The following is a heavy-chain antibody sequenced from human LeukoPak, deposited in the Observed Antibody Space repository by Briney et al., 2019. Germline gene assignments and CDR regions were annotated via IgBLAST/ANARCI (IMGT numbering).Heavy chain of an antibody. Sequence: PSETLSLTCTVSGGSISSSSYYWGWIRQPPGKGLEWVGSIYYSGSTYYNPSLKSRVTISVDTSKNQFSLKLSSVTAADTAVYYCARASSSSWYEPWGQGTLVTVSS. CDR2: IYYSGST. D-gene: IGHD6-13*01. J-gene: IGHJ5*02. CDR3: ARASSSSWYEP. V-gene: IGHV4-39*07. CDR1: GGSISSSSYY.